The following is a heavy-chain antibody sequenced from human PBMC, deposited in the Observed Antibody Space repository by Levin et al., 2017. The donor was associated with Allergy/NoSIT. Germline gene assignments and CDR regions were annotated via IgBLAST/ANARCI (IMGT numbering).Heavy chain of an antibody. J-gene: IGHJ4*02. CDR2: IIPIFGTA. V-gene: IGHV1-69*13. CDR3: ARGRGTMVRGVIRVDLDY. Sequence: SVKVSCKASGGTFSSYAISWVRQAPGQGLEWMGGIIPIFGTANYAQKFQGRVTITADESTSTAYMELSSLRSEDTAVYYCARGRGTMVRGVIRVDLDYWGQGTLVTVSS. CDR1: GGTFSSYA. D-gene: IGHD3-10*01.